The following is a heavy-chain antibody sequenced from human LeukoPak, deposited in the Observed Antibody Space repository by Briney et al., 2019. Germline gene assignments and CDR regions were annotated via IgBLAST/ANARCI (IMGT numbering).Heavy chain of an antibody. D-gene: IGHD6-6*01. J-gene: IGHJ5*02. V-gene: IGHV4-59*11. CDR1: GGSISSHY. CDR3: ARDRSSSSGRSWFDP. CDR2: IYYSGST. Sequence: PSETLSLTCTVSGGSISSHYWSWIRQPPGKGLEWIGYIYYSGSTNHNPSLKSRVTISVDTSKNQFSLKLSSVTAADTAVYYCARDRSSSSGRSWFDPWGQGTLVTVSS.